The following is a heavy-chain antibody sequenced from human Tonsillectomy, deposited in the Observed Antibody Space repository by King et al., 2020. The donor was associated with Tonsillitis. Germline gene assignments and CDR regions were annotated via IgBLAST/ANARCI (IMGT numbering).Heavy chain of an antibody. V-gene: IGHV3-23*04. CDR2: LRGRGDSS. J-gene: IGHJ6*03. CDR1: GFSFSNYA. D-gene: IGHD2-8*01. CDR3: AKDRFYSRYQLMGYMDV. Sequence: VQLVESGGGLVQPGGSLRLSCAASGFSFSNYAMTWVRQAPGKGLEGVAALRGRGDSSYYADSVKARFTVSRDNSIDTQYLQMNSLGAEDSAVYYCAKDRFYSRYQLMGYMDVWGKGTTVTVSS.